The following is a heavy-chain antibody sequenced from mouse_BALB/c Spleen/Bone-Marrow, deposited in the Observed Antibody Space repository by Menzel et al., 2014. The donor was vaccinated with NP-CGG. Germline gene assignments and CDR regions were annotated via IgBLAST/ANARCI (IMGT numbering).Heavy chain of an antibody. J-gene: IGHJ4*01. Sequence: EVQRVESGGGLVQPGGSRKLSCAASGFTFSSFGMHRVRQAPEKGLEWVAYISSGSSTIYYADTVKGRFTISRDNPKNTLFLQMTSLRSEDTAMYYCARSPYGYDGRDYWGQGTSVTVSS. D-gene: IGHD2-2*01. CDR1: GFTFSSFG. CDR3: ARSPYGYDGRDY. CDR2: ISSGSSTI. V-gene: IGHV5-17*02.